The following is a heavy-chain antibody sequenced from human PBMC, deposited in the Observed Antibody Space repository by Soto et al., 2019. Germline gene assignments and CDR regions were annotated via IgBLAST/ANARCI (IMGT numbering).Heavy chain of an antibody. J-gene: IGHJ6*02. D-gene: IGHD5-18*01. CDR3: TKYSNSYYGMDV. CDR2: ISSSAGST. V-gene: IGHV3-23*01. CDR1: GFTFSNYA. Sequence: PGGSLRLSCADSGFTFSNYAMSWVRQAPGKGLEWVSTISSSAGSTYYADSVKGRFTISRENSKNTLYLQMDSLRAEDTAVYYCTKYSNSYYGMDVWGQGTTVTVSS.